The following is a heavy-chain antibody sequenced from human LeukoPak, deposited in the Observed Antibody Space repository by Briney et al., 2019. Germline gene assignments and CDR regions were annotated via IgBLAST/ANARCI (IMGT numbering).Heavy chain of an antibody. D-gene: IGHD6-19*01. CDR1: GFTFSSYS. CDR3: ARGYSSGWFDY. CDR2: ISSSSSYI. V-gene: IGHV3-21*01. J-gene: IGHJ4*02. Sequence: PGGSLRLSCAASGFTFSSYSINWVRQAPGKGLEWVSSISSSSSYIYYADSVKGRFTISRDNAKNSLYLQMNSRRAEDTAVYYCARGYSSGWFDYWGQETLVTVSS.